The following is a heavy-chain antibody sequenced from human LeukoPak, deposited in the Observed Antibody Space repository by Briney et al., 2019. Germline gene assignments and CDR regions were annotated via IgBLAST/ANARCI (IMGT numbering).Heavy chain of an antibody. Sequence: GGSLRLSCAASGFTFSSYAMSWVRQAPGKGLEWVSAISGSGGSTYYADSVKGRFTISRDNSKNTLYLQMNSLRAEDTAAYYCAKDQYYDSSGYSDYWGQGTLVTVSS. CDR1: GFTFSSYA. V-gene: IGHV3-23*01. CDR2: ISGSGGST. D-gene: IGHD3-22*01. J-gene: IGHJ4*02. CDR3: AKDQYYDSSGYSDY.